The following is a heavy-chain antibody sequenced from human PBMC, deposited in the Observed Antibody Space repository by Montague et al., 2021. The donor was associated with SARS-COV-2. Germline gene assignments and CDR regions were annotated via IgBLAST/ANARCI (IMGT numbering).Heavy chain of an antibody. V-gene: IGHV4-4*02. J-gene: IGHJ6*02. Sequence: SETLSPTCAVSGGSISSSNWWSWVRQPPGKGLEWIGEIYHSGSTNYNPSLKSRVTISVDKSKNQFSLKLSSVTAADTAVYYCAREPYYYDSSGLNYYYYGMDVWGQGTTVTVSS. CDR1: GGSISSSNW. CDR3: AREPYYYDSSGLNYYYYGMDV. D-gene: IGHD3-22*01. CDR2: IYHSGST.